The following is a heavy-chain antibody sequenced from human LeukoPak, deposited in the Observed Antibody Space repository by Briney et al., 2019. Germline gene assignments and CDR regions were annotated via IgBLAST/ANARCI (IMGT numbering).Heavy chain of an antibody. Sequence: SETLSLTCTVSGGSISSFYWSWIRQPPGKGLESVGYIYYSGSTNYNPSLKSRVTISVDTSKNQFSLKLSSVTAADTAVYYCARGYYDSGGYYYVRGDAFDIWAQGTMVTVSS. D-gene: IGHD3-22*01. J-gene: IGHJ3*02. CDR2: IYYSGST. CDR1: GGSISSFY. V-gene: IGHV4-59*01. CDR3: ARGYYDSGGYYYVRGDAFDI.